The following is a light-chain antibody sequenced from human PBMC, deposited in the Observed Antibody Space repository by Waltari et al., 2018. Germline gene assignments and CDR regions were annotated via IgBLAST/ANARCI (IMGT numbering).Light chain of an antibody. J-gene: IGKJ1*01. CDR1: QSLLHRNGNNY. Sequence: DIVVTQSPRSLPVTPGEPASISSRYSQSLLHRNGNNYWDWYLQKPGQSPQLLIHLGSNRASGVPDRFSGSGSGTDFTLRISRVEAEDVGVYYCMQSLQALWTFGPGTKLEI. CDR2: LGS. CDR3: MQSLQALWT. V-gene: IGKV2-28*01.